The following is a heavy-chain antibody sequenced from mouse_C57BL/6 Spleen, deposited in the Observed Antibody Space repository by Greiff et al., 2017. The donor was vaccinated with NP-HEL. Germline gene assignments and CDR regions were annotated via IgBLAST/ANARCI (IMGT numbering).Heavy chain of an antibody. CDR3: ARSSNYPYYFDY. V-gene: IGHV1-22*01. CDR1: GYTFTDYN. CDR2: INPNNGGT. J-gene: IGHJ2*01. Sequence: VESGASVKMSCKASGYTFTDYNMHWVKQSHGKSLEWIGYINPNNGGTSYNQKFKGKATLTVNKSSSTAYMELRSLTSEDSAVYYCARSSNYPYYFDYWGQGTTLTVSS. D-gene: IGHD2-5*01.